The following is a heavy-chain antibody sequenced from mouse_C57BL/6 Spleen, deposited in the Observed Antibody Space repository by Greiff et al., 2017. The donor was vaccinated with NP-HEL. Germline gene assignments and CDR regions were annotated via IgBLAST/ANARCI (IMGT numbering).Heavy chain of an antibody. CDR1: GYTFTDYE. V-gene: IGHV1-15*01. CDR3: TRSDYGSSPHV. J-gene: IGHJ1*03. D-gene: IGHD1-1*01. Sequence: QVQLQQPGAELVRPGASVTLSCKASGYTFTDYEMHWVKQTPVHGLEWIGAIDPETGGTAYNQKFTGKAILTADKSSSTAYMELRSLTSEDSAVYYCTRSDYGSSPHVWGTGTTVTVSS. CDR2: IDPETGGT.